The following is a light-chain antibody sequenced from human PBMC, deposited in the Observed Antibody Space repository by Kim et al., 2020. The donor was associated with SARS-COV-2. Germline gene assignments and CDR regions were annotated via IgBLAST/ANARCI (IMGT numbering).Light chain of an antibody. CDR3: SAYVGDNSRV. V-gene: IGLV2-14*03. Sequence: GQSITISCPGTTSDPIYYDYISWYKQRPGKAPTLIIYDVALRPSGVSNRLSGSKSGNTASLTISDLQADDEADYYCSAYVGDNSRVFGGGTQLTVL. J-gene: IGLJ2*01. CDR1: TSDPIYYDY. CDR2: DVA.